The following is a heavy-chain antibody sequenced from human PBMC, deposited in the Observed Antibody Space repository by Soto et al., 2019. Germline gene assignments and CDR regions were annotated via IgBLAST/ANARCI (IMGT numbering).Heavy chain of an antibody. D-gene: IGHD3-3*01. CDR3: ASRRYNYDFWSGQRSAAFDI. V-gene: IGHV4-34*01. Sequence: NPSETLSLTCAVYGGSFSGYYWSWIRQPPGKGLEWIGEINHSGSTNYNPSLKSRGTISVDTSKNQFSLKLSSVTAADTAVYYCASRRYNYDFWSGQRSAAFDIWGQGTMVTVSS. CDR1: GGSFSGYY. CDR2: INHSGST. J-gene: IGHJ3*02.